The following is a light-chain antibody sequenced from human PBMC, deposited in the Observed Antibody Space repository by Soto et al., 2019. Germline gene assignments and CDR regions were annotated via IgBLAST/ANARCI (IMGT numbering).Light chain of an antibody. V-gene: IGKV1-39*01. CDR3: QQSFSPLWT. CDR2: AAS. J-gene: IGKJ1*01. CDR1: QSISNY. Sequence: DIQMTQSPSSLSASVGDRVTITCRASQSISNYLNWYQQKQGKAPKLLIYAASSMQSGVPSRFSGSGSETDFTLTISSLQPDDSATYYCQQSFSPLWTFGQGNKVEV.